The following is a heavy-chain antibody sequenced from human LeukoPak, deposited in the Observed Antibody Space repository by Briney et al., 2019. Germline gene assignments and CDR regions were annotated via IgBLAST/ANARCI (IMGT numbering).Heavy chain of an antibody. CDR3: AREWGRIAVAGGPGY. CDR1: GFTFSNYG. V-gene: IGHV3-33*01. CDR2: IWYDGRTK. D-gene: IGHD6-19*01. J-gene: IGHJ4*02. Sequence: GGSLRLSCEVSGFTFSNYGMHWVRQAPGKGLEWLALIWYDGRTKFHADSVKGRFTISRDNSANTLYLQMSSLRVEDTAVYYCAREWGRIAVAGGPGYWGQGARVTVFS.